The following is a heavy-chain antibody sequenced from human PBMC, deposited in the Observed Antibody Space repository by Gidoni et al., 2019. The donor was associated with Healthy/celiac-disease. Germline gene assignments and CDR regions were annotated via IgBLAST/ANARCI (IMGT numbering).Heavy chain of an antibody. D-gene: IGHD2-2*01. Sequence: QVQLVQSGAAVKKPGSSVKVSCKASGRPFTSYATSWERQAPGQGLEWVGGIIPIFGTANYEQKFQGRVTITSTKSTSTAYMELSSLRSEDTAVYYCAREDIVVVPAATQEGGEGYWGQGTLVTVSS. CDR1: GRPFTSYA. CDR3: AREDIVVVPAATQEGGEGY. V-gene: IGHV1-69*06. J-gene: IGHJ4*02. CDR2: IIPIFGTA.